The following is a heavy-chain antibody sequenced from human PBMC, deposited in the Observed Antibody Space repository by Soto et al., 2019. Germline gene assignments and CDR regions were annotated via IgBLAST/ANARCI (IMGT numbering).Heavy chain of an antibody. CDR2: VSSGGGT. V-gene: IGHV3-23*01. CDR1: GFTFSTYA. D-gene: IGHD2-15*01. J-gene: IGHJ4*02. Sequence: PGGSLRLSCAASGFTFSTYAMGWVRQAPGKGLEWVSVVSSGGGTHYADSVKGRFTVSRDNSKNTLSLQMNSLRADDTAVYYCAKRRGAGGHFDYWGQGALVIVSS. CDR3: AKRRGAGGHFDY.